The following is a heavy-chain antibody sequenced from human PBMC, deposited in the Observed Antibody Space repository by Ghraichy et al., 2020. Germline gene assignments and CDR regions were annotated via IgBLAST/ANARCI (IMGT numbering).Heavy chain of an antibody. D-gene: IGHD4-17*01. CDR3: ARTNGDDLKGLDY. V-gene: IGHV4-4*02. Sequence: SETLSLTCAVSGGSISGSNWWSWVRQPPGKGLEWIGEIYHSGNTNYNPSLKSRVTISVDKSKNQFSLKLTSVTAADTAVYYCARTNGDDLKGLDYWGQGTLVTVSS. CDR1: GGSISGSNW. J-gene: IGHJ4*02. CDR2: IYHSGNT.